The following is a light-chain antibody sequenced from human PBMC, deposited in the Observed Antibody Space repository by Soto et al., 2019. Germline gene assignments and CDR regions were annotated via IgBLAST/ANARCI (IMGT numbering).Light chain of an antibody. Sequence: EIVLTQSPATLSLSPGERATLSCRASQSVSSYLAWYQQKPGQAPRLLIYDASNRATGIPARFSGSGSGTDFTLTISSLEPEDFAVYYCQQRYNWPPTPFGQGTRLEIK. V-gene: IGKV3-11*01. CDR3: QQRYNWPPTP. J-gene: IGKJ5*01. CDR1: QSVSSY. CDR2: DAS.